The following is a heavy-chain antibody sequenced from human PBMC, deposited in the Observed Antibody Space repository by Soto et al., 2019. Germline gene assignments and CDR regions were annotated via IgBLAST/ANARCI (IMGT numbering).Heavy chain of an antibody. CDR1: GASVTTPTYY. CDR3: ARRNSGGNWLAP. D-gene: IGHD2-15*01. CDR2: ISNSGST. V-gene: IGHV4-61*01. J-gene: IGHJ5*02. Sequence: KASETLSLTCIVSGASVTTPTYYWTWIRQPPGQGLEWIGYISNSGSTNYNPSLNSRITISADTSKNQFSLKLNFVSAADTAVYFCARRNSGGNWLAPWGQGTLVTVSS.